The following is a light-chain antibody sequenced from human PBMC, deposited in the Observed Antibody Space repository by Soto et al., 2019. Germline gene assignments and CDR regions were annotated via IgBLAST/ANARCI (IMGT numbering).Light chain of an antibody. J-gene: IGKJ2*01. Sequence: EIVLTQSPGTLSLSPGERATLSCRASQSVSSSYLAWYQQKPGQAPRLLIYGASSRATGIPDRFSGSGSGTAFTLTISSLAPEDFSVFYCQQYGGSPYTFGQGTKLAI. V-gene: IGKV3-20*01. CDR1: QSVSSSY. CDR2: GAS. CDR3: QQYGGSPYT.